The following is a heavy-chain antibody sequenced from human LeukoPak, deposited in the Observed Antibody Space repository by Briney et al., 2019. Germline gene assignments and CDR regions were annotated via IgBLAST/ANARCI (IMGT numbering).Heavy chain of an antibody. CDR3: AKSNGYGLIDI. J-gene: IGHJ3*02. CDR2: IHYTGTT. Sequence: SETLSLTCAVSGDSMRGYYWSWIRQPPGKGLGWIGDIHYTGTTDYNPSLKSRVTISVDTSKNHFSLKLSSVTAADTAVYYCAKSNGYGLIDIWGQGTMVTVSS. CDR1: GDSMRGYY. V-gene: IGHV4-59*01. D-gene: IGHD3-10*01.